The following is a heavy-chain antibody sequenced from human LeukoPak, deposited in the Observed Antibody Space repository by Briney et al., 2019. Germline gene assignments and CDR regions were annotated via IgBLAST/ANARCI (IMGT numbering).Heavy chain of an antibody. CDR2: ISYDGSNK. V-gene: IGHV3-30-3*01. CDR3: ASDSSGLGWGYFDY. CDR1: GFTFSSYA. D-gene: IGHD6-19*01. Sequence: PGGSLRLSCAASGFTFSSYAMHWVRQAPGKGLEWVPVISYDGSNKYYADSVKGRFTISRDNSKNTLYLQTNSLRAEDTAVYYCASDSSGLGWGYFDYWGQGTLVTVSS. J-gene: IGHJ4*02.